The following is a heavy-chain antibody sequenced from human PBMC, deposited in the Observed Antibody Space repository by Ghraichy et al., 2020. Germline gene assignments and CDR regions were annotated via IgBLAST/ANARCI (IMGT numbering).Heavy chain of an antibody. V-gene: IGHV4-61*01. Sequence: SETLSLTCTVTGGSVSSGSYYWSWIRRPPGKGLEWIGYIYYRGSTNHNPSLTSRVTMSIDTSTNQFSLKLSSVTAADPAVYYCARIGRGNYYDSSGYYYERWFDPWGQGTLVTVSS. CDR1: GGSVSSGSYY. J-gene: IGHJ5*02. D-gene: IGHD3-22*01. CDR3: ARIGRGNYYDSSGYYYERWFDP. CDR2: IYYRGST.